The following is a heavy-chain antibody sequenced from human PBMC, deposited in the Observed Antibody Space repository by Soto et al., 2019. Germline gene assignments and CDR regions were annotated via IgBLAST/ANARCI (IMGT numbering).Heavy chain of an antibody. J-gene: IGHJ5*02. V-gene: IGHV3-9*01. Sequence: EVQLVESGGGLVQPGRSLRLSCAASGFTFDDYAMHWVRQAPGKGLEWVSGISWNSGSIGYADSVKGRFTISRDNAKNSRYLQMNTLRAEDTALYYCAKDMGGGGAARDLFDPWGQGTLVTVST. CDR3: AKDMGGGGAARDLFDP. D-gene: IGHD6-6*01. CDR2: ISWNSGSI. CDR1: GFTFDDYA.